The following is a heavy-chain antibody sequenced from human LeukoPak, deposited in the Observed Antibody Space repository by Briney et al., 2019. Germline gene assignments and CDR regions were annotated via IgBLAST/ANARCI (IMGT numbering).Heavy chain of an antibody. CDR1: GFTFSSYW. D-gene: IGHD6-19*01. CDR2: IKQDGSEK. J-gene: IGHJ6*03. V-gene: IGHV3-7*01. CDR3: ARRGIAVGNYYYYYVDV. Sequence: GGSLRLSCAASGFTFSSYWMSWVRQAPGKGLEWVANIKQDGSEKYYVDSVKGRFTISRDNAKNSLYLQMNSLRAEDTAVYYCARRGIAVGNYYYYYVDVWGKGTTVTVSS.